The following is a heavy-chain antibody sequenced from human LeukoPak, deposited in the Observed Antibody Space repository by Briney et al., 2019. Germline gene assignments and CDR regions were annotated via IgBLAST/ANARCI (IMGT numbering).Heavy chain of an antibody. CDR2: INGSGGRI. CDR1: GFTFSSYA. V-gene: IGHV3-23*01. Sequence: GGSLRLSCAASGFTFSSYAMSWVRQAPGKGLEWVSAINGSGGRIYYADSVKGRFTISRDNSKSTLYLQMNSLRAEDTAVYYCTTGSDSGDYWGQGTLVTVSS. CDR3: TTGSDSGDY. J-gene: IGHJ4*02. D-gene: IGHD2-21*01.